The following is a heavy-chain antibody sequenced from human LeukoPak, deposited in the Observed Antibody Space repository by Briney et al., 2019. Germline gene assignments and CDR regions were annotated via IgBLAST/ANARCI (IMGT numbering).Heavy chain of an antibody. V-gene: IGHV3-23*01. CDR2: ICANDGNT. D-gene: IGHD2-15*01. Sequence: GGSLRLSCAASGLTFRNYAMSWVRQAPGKGLEWVSVICANDGNTYYADAVKGRSTISRDNSKDTLYLQMDSLRAEDTAVYYCAKGSGSSCYSPCDYWGQGILVTVSS. J-gene: IGHJ4*02. CDR1: GLTFRNYA. CDR3: AKGSGSSCYSPCDY.